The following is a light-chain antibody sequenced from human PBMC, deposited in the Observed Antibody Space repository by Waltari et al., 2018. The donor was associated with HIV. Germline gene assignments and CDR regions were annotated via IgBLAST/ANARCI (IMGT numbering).Light chain of an antibody. CDR3: HQYYTVPWT. Sequence: DIVMTQSPDSLTVSQGERATIHCHSSQTIFDTFHNKTIFDYYQQNAGQPPKLLIHWASSRKSGVPDRFSGSGSGAFFSLTIASLQADDAAVYYCHQYYTVPWTFGQGTKVEIK. V-gene: IGKV4-1*01. J-gene: IGKJ1*01. CDR1: QTIFDTFHNKTI. CDR2: WAS.